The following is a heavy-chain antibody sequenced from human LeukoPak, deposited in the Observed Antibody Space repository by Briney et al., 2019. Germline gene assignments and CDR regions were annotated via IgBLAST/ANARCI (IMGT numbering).Heavy chain of an antibody. D-gene: IGHD2-2*01. Sequence: GGSLGLSCAASGFTFSSYAMSWVRQAPGKGLEWVSALTGSGDTTYYADSVKGRFTISRDNSKNTLYLQMNSLRAEDTAVYYCAKSNIIVVVPAASDYWGQGTLVTVSS. CDR3: AKSNIIVVVPAASDY. V-gene: IGHV3-23*01. CDR2: LTGSGDTT. CDR1: GFTFSSYA. J-gene: IGHJ4*02.